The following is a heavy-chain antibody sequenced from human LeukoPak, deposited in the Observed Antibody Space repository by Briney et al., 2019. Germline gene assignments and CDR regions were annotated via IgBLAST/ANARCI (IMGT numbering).Heavy chain of an antibody. CDR1: GGSISSYY. CDR2: IYYSGST. Sequence: PSETLSLTCTVSGGSISSYYWGWIRQPPGKGLGWIGSIYYSGSTYYNPSLKSRVTISVDMSKNQFSLKLSSVTAADTAVYYCARQSGIAAAIDYWGQGTLVTVSS. V-gene: IGHV4-39*01. D-gene: IGHD6-13*01. J-gene: IGHJ4*02. CDR3: ARQSGIAAAIDY.